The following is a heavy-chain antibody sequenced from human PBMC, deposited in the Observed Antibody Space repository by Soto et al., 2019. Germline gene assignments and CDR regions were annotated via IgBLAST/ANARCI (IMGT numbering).Heavy chain of an antibody. J-gene: IGHJ6*02. D-gene: IGHD6-13*01. CDR1: GFTFSSYG. Sequence: GGSLRLSCAASGFTFSSYGMHWVRQAPGKGLEWVAVIWYDGSNKYYADSVKGRFTISRDNSKNTLYLQMNSLRAEDTAVYYCARVGSSSWGSLYHGMDVWGQGTKVTV. V-gene: IGHV3-33*01. CDR2: IWYDGSNK. CDR3: ARVGSSSWGSLYHGMDV.